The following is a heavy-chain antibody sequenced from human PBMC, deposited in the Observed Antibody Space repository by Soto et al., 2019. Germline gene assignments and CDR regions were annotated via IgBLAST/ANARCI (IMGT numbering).Heavy chain of an antibody. CDR1: GFTFSKYW. Sequence: EVQLVESGGGLVQPGKALRLSCAASGFTFSKYWIHWVRQAPGKGPVWVSYISSDGTTTDYADSVKGRFTISRANAKNTLYLQMDSLRAEDTAVYYCAIQDCTNDVCLEAAVTVGGALEYWGQGAQVTVSS. V-gene: IGHV3-74*01. CDR3: AIQDCTNDVCLEAAVTVGGALEY. J-gene: IGHJ4*02. D-gene: IGHD2-8*01. CDR2: ISSDGTTT.